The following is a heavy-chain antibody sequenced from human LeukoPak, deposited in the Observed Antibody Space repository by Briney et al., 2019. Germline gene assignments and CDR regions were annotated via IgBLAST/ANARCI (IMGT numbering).Heavy chain of an antibody. J-gene: IGHJ4*02. Sequence: SETLSLTCTVSGGSISSYYWSWIRQPPGKGLEWIGYIYYSGSTNYNPSLKSRVIISVDTSKNQFSLKLSSVTAADTAVYYCARFKANSSGYHFDYWGQGTLVTVSS. V-gene: IGHV4-59*08. CDR2: IYYSGST. D-gene: IGHD3-22*01. CDR1: GGSISSYY. CDR3: ARFKANSSGYHFDY.